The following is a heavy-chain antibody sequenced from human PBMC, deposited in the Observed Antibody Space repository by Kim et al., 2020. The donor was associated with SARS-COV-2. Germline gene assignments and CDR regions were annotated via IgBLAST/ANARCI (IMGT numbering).Heavy chain of an antibody. CDR1: GYTFTGYY. CDR2: INPNSGGT. J-gene: IGHJ4*02. Sequence: ASVKVSCKASGYTFTGYYMHWVRQAPGQGLEWMGRINPNSGGTNYAQKFQGRVTMTRDTSISTAYMELSRLRSDDTAVYYCARPSRGRTVTTSWGLGYWGQGTLVTVSS. V-gene: IGHV1-2*06. D-gene: IGHD4-4*01. CDR3: ARPSRGRTVTTSWGLGY.